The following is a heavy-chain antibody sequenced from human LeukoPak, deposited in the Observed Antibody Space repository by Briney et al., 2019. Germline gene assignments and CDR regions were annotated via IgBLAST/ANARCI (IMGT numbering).Heavy chain of an antibody. D-gene: IGHD2-2*01. Sequence: GGSLRLSCAASGFSFNSDWMDWVRQAPGKGLEWVSSISSSSSYIYYADSVKGRFTISRDNAKNSLYLQMNSLRAEDTAVYYCARGGCSSTSCSVDYWGQGTLVTVSS. CDR2: ISSSSSYI. V-gene: IGHV3-21*01. CDR3: ARGGCSSTSCSVDY. J-gene: IGHJ4*02. CDR1: GFSFNSDW.